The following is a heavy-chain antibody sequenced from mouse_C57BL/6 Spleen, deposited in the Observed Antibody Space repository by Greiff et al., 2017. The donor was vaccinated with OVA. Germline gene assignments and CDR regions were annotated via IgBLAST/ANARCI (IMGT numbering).Heavy chain of an antibody. J-gene: IGHJ1*03. V-gene: IGHV7-3*01. Sequence: EVQLQESGGGLVQPGGSLSLSCAASGFTFTDYYMSWVRQPPGQALEWLGFIRNKASGYSTEYSASVKGRFTVSRDNSQRILYLQRNALRAEDSATCSCARCGGILWYFDVWGTGTTVTVSS. CDR2: IRNKASGYST. CDR1: GFTFTDYY. CDR3: ARCGGILWYFDV.